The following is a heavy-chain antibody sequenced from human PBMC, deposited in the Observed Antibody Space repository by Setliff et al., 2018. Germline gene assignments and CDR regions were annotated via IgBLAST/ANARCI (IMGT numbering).Heavy chain of an antibody. D-gene: IGHD4-17*01. J-gene: IGHJ3*02. Sequence: SETLSLTCTVSGDSISSGNYFWSWIRQHPAKGLEWIGYIYYSGSTYYNPSLKSRVTISVDTSKNQFSLKLSSVTAADTAVYYCARDPLTTNRRRAFDIWGQGTMVTVS. CDR1: GDSISSGNYF. V-gene: IGHV4-31*03. CDR2: IYYSGST. CDR3: ARDPLTTNRRRAFDI.